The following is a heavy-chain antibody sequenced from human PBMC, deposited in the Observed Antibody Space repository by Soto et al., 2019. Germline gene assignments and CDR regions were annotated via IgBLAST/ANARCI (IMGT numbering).Heavy chain of an antibody. D-gene: IGHD6-6*01. Sequence: LTCTVSGGSISSGGYYWSWIRQHPGKGLEWIGYIYYSGRTYYNPSLHSRVSIAVDTTENQFSLKLTSVTAADTSVYYCARGSFSSSSSWFDPWGRGTLVTVSS. J-gene: IGHJ5*02. CDR1: GGSISSGGYY. CDR2: IYYSGRT. V-gene: IGHV4-31*03. CDR3: ARGSFSSSSSWFDP.